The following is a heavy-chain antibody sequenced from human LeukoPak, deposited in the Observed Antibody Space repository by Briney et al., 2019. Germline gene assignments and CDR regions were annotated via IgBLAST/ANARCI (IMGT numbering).Heavy chain of an antibody. J-gene: IGHJ4*02. CDR1: GFTFSSYA. V-gene: IGHV3-21*01. Sequence: NSGGSLRLSCAASGFTFSSYAMNWVRQAPGKGLEWVASISFNSYSMYYADSVKGRFTISRDNSKNLLYLQMHSLRAEDTALYYCARWNSGNYYGIGDWGQGTLVTVSS. D-gene: IGHD1-26*01. CDR3: ARWNSGNYYGIGD. CDR2: ISFNSYSM.